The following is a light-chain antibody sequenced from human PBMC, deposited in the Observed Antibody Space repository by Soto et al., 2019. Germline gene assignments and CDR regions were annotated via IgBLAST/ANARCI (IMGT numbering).Light chain of an antibody. CDR1: QSVSSK. J-gene: IGKJ4*01. CDR3: QQYNEWPLT. V-gene: IGKV3-15*01. CDR2: GAS. Sequence: EIVMTRSPATLSVSPGERATLSCRASQSVSSKLAWYQQKPGQAPRLLMYGASTRATGIPARFGGSGSGTEFTLTISSLQSEDFAVYHCQQYNEWPLTFGGGTRVEVK.